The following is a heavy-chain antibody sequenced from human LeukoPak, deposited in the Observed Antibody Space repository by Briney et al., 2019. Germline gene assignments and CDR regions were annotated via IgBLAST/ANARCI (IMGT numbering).Heavy chain of an antibody. J-gene: IGHJ3*02. CDR2: INPNSGGT. CDR3: ARCALNGDPYDAFDM. V-gene: IGHV1-2*02. Sequence: ASVTASCTASGYTFTGHYMHWVRQAPGQGLEWMGWINPNSGGTNYAQKFQGRVTMTRDTSISTAYMELSRLRSDDTAVYYCARCALNGDPYDAFDMWGQGTMVTVSS. D-gene: IGHD2-8*01. CDR1: GYTFTGHY.